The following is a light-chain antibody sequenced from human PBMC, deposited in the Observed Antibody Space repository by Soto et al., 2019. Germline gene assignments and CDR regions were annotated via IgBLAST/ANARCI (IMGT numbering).Light chain of an antibody. CDR2: ANN. J-gene: IGLJ1*01. V-gene: IGLV1-40*01. Sequence: QLVLTQPPSVSGAPGQRVTISCTGSSSNIGAGYDIHWYQQVPGTAPKPLIYANNNRASGVPDRFSGSKSGTSASLAITGLQAEDEADYYYQSYDTSLRGDVFGPGTKLTVL. CDR1: SSNIGAGYD. CDR3: QSYDTSLRGDV.